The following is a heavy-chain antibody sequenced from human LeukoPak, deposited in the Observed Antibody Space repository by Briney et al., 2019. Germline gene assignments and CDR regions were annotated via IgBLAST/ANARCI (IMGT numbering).Heavy chain of an antibody. V-gene: IGHV3-74*01. CDR3: ARDYHLIGYCSSTSCPGNWFDP. J-gene: IGHJ5*02. D-gene: IGHD2-2*01. Sequence: GGSLRLSCAASGFAFRNYWMHWVRQAPGKGLVWVSRIKGDGSGPIYADSVKGRFTISRDNAKNSLYLQMNSLRAEDTAVYYCARDYHLIGYCSSTSCPGNWFDPWGQGTLVTVSS. CDR1: GFAFRNYW. CDR2: IKGDGSGP.